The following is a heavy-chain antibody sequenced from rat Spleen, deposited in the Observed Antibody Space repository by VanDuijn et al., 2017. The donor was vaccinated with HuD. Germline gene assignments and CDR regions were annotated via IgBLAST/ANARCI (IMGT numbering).Heavy chain of an antibody. CDR2: ISSGGIT. CDR3: ARDWELGY. V-gene: IGHV2-6*01. D-gene: IGHD5-1*01. Sequence: QVQLKESGPGLVQPSQTLSLTCTVSGFSFTTYTVTWVRQPPGKGLEWIAAISSGGITYYNSALKSRLSISRDTSKSQVFLKKNSLQTEDTAMYFCARDWELGYWGQGVMVTVSS. CDR1: GFSFTTYT. J-gene: IGHJ2*01.